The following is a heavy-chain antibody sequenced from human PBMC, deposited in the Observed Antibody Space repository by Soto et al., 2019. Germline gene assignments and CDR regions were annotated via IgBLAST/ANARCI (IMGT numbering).Heavy chain of an antibody. CDR1: SGSVSSGNFY. D-gene: IGHD3-22*01. CDR3: ARSGSGSLNWYFHP. Sequence: SETLSLTCTVSSGSVSSGNFYWSWIRQPPGKRLEWIGYIYQSGSTNYNPSLKSRVTISRDTSKNQFFLNLNSVTAADTALYYCARSGSGSLNWYFHPWGRGTLVTVSS. CDR2: IYQSGST. J-gene: IGHJ2*01. V-gene: IGHV4-61*01.